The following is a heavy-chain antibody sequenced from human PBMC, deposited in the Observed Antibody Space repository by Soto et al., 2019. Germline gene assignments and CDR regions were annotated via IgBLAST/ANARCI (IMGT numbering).Heavy chain of an antibody. CDR1: GFTFSSYG. CDR2: ISYDGSNK. Sequence: QVQLVESGGGVVQPGRSLRLSCAASGFTFSSYGMHWVRQAPGKGLEWVAVISYDGSNKYYADSVKGRFTISGDNSKNSLYLQMNSLRAEDTAVYYCATGVVRGVIPNLFDYWCQGTLVTVAS. J-gene: IGHJ4*02. D-gene: IGHD3-10*01. V-gene: IGHV3-30*03. CDR3: ATGVVRGVIPNLFDY.